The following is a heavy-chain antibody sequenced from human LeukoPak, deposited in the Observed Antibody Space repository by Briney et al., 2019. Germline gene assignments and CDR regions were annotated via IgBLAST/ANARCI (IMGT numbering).Heavy chain of an antibody. V-gene: IGHV3-11*01. CDR3: ARESESYDSSGSTLDY. CDR1: GFTFSDYY. D-gene: IGHD3-22*01. CDR2: ISSSGSTI. J-gene: IGHJ4*02. Sequence: GGSLRLSCAASGFTFSDYYMSWIRQAPGKGLEWVSYISSSGSTIYYADSVKGRFTISRDNAKNSLYLQMNSLRAEDTAVYYCARESESYDSSGSTLDYWGQGTLVTVSS.